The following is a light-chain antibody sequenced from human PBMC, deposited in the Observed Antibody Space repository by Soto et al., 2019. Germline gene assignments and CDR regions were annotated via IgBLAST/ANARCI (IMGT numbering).Light chain of an antibody. CDR1: QGISTW. Sequence: DIQMTQYPSSVAAAVGDRVTITCRASQGISTWLAWYQHKPGTAPKLLIFGAFSLQRGVPSGFAGFGSGTDFTLTIKSLQPEDVATYYCQQVSTFPRTFGQGTKVEIK. CDR2: GAF. J-gene: IGKJ1*01. V-gene: IGKV1-12*01. CDR3: QQVSTFPRT.